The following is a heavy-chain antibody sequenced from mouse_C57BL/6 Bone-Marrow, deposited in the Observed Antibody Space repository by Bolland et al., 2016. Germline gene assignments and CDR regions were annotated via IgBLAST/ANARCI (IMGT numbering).Heavy chain of an antibody. V-gene: IGHV1-39*01. Sequence: NPNYGTTSYNQKFKGKATLTVDQSSSPAYMQLNSLTSEDSAVYYCARSYDYGAMDYWGQGTS. CDR3: ARSYDYGAMDY. CDR2: NPNYGTT. J-gene: IGHJ4*01.